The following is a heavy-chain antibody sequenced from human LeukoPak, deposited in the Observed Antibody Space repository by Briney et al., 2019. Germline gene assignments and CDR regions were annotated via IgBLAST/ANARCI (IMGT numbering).Heavy chain of an antibody. CDR2: SSAYNGDT. CDR3: ARGAGYSSSRRKNYYYGMDV. V-gene: IGHV1-18*01. Sequence: GASVKVSCKASGYSFSSNGISWVRQAPGQGLEWMGWSSAYNGDTNYAQKLQGRVTMTTDRSTSTAYMELRSLRSDDTAVYYCARGAGYSSSRRKNYYYGMDVWGQGTTVTVSS. J-gene: IGHJ6*02. CDR1: GYSFSSNG. D-gene: IGHD6-6*01.